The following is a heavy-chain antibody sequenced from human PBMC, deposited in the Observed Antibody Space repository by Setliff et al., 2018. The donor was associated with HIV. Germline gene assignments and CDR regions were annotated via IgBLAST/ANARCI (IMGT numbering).Heavy chain of an antibody. Sequence: GASVKVSCKASGYTFSSYDINWVRQATGQGLEWMGWMNPNSGNTGYAQKFQGRVTMTRNTAISTAYMELRRLKSEDTAVYYCATSTLGWSDDAFDIWGQGTMVT. J-gene: IGHJ3*02. CDR3: ATSTLGWSDDAFDI. CDR2: MNPNSGNT. CDR1: GYTFSSYD. D-gene: IGHD2-21*01. V-gene: IGHV1-8*02.